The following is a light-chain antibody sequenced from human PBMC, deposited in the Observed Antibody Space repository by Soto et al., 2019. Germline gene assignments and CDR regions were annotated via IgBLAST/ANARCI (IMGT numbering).Light chain of an antibody. J-gene: IGLJ1*01. CDR1: SSNIGGNS. CDR3: GSWDSTVTAYV. Sequence: QSVLTQPPSVSAAPGQKVTISCSGSSSNIGGNSVSWYQQLPGTAPKLLIYDDDKRPSGIPDRFSGSKSGTSATLGITGFQTGDEADYYCGSWDSTVTAYVFGTATNVTL. V-gene: IGLV1-51*01. CDR2: DDD.